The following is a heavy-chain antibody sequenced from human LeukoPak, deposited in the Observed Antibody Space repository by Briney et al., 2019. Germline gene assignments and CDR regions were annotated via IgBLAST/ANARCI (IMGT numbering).Heavy chain of an antibody. J-gene: IGHJ3*02. CDR1: GFSVSNKY. CDR2: IYSGGSI. D-gene: IGHD3-3*01. V-gene: IGHV3-53*01. CDR3: ATLSITIQGAFDI. Sequence: GGSLRLSCAASGFSVSNKYMNWARQAPGKGLEWVSIIYSGGSIHYADSVKGRFTISRDNSKNTLYLQMNSLRAEDTAMYYCATLSITIQGAFDIWGQGTMVTVS.